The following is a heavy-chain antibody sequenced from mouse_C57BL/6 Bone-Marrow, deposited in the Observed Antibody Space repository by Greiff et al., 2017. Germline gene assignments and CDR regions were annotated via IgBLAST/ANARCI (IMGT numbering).Heavy chain of an antibody. CDR2: INPYNGGT. V-gene: IGHV1-19*01. J-gene: IGHJ2*01. D-gene: IGHD2-4*01. CDR1: GYTFTDYY. CDR3: ASDYDYALDY. Sequence: EVKLQESGPVLVKPGASVKMSCKASGYTFTDYYMNWVKQSHGKSLEWIGVINPYNGGTSYNQKFKGKATLTVDKSSSTAYMELNSLTSEDSAVYYCASDYDYALDYWGQGTTLTVSS.